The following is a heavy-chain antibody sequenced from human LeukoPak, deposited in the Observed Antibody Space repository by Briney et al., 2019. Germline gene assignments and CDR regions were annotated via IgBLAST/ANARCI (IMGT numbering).Heavy chain of an antibody. CDR2: ITGSGGST. Sequence: GGSLRLSCAASGFTFSSYTMNWVRQAPGKGLEWVSSITGSGGSTYYAASVKGRFTISRDNSKNTLYLQMNSLRAEDMAVYYCAKRSYYDIGGYHAYYFDFWGPGTLVTVSS. CDR1: GFTFSSYT. D-gene: IGHD3-22*01. CDR3: AKRSYYDIGGYHAYYFDF. V-gene: IGHV3-23*01. J-gene: IGHJ4*02.